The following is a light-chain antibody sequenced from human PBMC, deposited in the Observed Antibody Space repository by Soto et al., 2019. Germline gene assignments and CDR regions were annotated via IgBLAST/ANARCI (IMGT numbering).Light chain of an antibody. CDR1: QNLGKW. J-gene: IGKJ2*01. V-gene: IGKV1-5*01. Sequence: IQLTQSPSFVSASVGDRVAITCRASQNLGKWLAWYQHKAGKAPKLLVFDASNLQDGVPSRFSGTGSGTEFTLTISGLQPDDFDTYYCQQYEHSYSFGQGTTVDIK. CDR2: DAS. CDR3: QQYEHSYS.